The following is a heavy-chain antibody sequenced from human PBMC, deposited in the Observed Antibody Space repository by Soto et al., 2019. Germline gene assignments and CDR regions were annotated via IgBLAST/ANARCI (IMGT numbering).Heavy chain of an antibody. V-gene: IGHV3-30*18. Sequence: QVQLVESGGGVVQPGRSLRLSCAASGFTFSSYGMHWVRQAPGKGLEWVAVISYDGSNKYYADSVKGRFTISRDNSKNTLYLQMNSLRAEDTAVYYCAKDPTREPEITFHYYYYGMDVWGQGTTVTVSS. CDR1: GFTFSSYG. D-gene: IGHD3-16*01. CDR2: ISYDGSNK. CDR3: AKDPTREPEITFHYYYYGMDV. J-gene: IGHJ6*02.